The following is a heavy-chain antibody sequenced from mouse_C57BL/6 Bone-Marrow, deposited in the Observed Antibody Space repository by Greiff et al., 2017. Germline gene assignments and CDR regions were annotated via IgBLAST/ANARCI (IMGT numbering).Heavy chain of an antibody. J-gene: IGHJ4*01. CDR1: GYSFTDYN. D-gene: IGHD2-4*01. CDR2: INPNYGTT. V-gene: IGHV1-39*01. CDR3: ARGYDYDYAMDY. Sequence: EVQLVESGPELVKPGASVKISCKASGYSFTDYNMNWVKQSNGKSLEWIGLINPNYGTTSYNQKFKGKATLTVDQSSSTAYMQLNSLTSEDSAVYYCARGYDYDYAMDYWGQGTSVTVSS.